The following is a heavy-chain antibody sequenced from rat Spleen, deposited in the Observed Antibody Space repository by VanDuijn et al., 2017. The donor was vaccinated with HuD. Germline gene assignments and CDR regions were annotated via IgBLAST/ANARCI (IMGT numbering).Heavy chain of an antibody. CDR2: ISYDGSST. Sequence: EVQLVESGGGLVQPGRSLKLSCAASGFTFSNYGMAWVRQAPTKGLEWVATISYDGSSTYYRDSVKGRFTISRDNAKSTLYRQMESLRSEETATYYCAGHIQPRDFDYWSQGVMVTVSS. V-gene: IGHV5-29*01. CDR1: GFTFSNYG. J-gene: IGHJ2*01. D-gene: IGHD1-1*01. CDR3: AGHIQPRDFDY.